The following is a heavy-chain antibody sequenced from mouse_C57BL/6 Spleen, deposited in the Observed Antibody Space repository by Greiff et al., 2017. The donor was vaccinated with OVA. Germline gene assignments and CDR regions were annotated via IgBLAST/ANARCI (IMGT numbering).Heavy chain of an antibody. CDR1: GYTFTSYW. Sequence: QVQLQQPGAELVRPGSSVKLSCKASGYTFTSYWMHWVKQRPIQGLEWIGNIDPSDSETNYNQKFKDKATLTVDKYSSTASMQLSSLTSEDSSFYYCARWWGLLRPYFDYWGQGTTLTVSS. V-gene: IGHV1-52*01. D-gene: IGHD1-2*01. CDR3: ARWWGLLRPYFDY. CDR2: IDPSDSET. J-gene: IGHJ2*01.